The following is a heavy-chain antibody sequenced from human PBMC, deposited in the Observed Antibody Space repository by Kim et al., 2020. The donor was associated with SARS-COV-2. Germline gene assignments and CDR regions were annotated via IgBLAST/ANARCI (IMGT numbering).Heavy chain of an antibody. V-gene: IGHV1-69*13. CDR3: ARGIVGASYYYYGMDV. Sequence: SVKVSCKASGGTFSSYAISWVRQAPGQGLEWMGGIIPIFGTANYAQKFQGRVTLTADESTSTAYMELSSLRSEDTAVYYCARGIVGASYYYYGMDVWGQGTTVTVSS. D-gene: IGHD1-26*01. J-gene: IGHJ6*02. CDR2: IIPIFGTA. CDR1: GGTFSSYA.